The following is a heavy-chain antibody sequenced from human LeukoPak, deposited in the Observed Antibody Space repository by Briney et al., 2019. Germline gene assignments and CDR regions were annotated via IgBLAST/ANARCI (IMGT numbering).Heavy chain of an antibody. D-gene: IGHD6-13*01. CDR2: IYTSGST. V-gene: IGHV4-61*02. J-gene: IGHJ5*02. Sequence: SETLSLTCTVSGGSISSGSYYWSWIRQPAGKGLEWIGRIYTSGSTNYNPSLKSRVTISVDTSKNQFSLKLSSVTAADTAVYYCARLGSHSSPFDPWGQGTLVTVSS. CDR3: ARLGSHSSPFDP. CDR1: GGSISSGSYY.